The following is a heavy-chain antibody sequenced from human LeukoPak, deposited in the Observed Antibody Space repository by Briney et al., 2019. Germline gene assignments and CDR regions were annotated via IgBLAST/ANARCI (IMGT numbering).Heavy chain of an antibody. CDR2: ISYDGSNK. D-gene: IGHD3-22*01. J-gene: IGHJ4*02. CDR3: ARDSVTGYDSSVARDY. V-gene: IGHV3-30-3*01. CDR1: GFTFSSYA. Sequence: GGSLRLSCAASGFTFSSYAMHWVRQAPGKGLEWVAVISYDGSNKYYADSVKGRFTISRDNSKNTLYLQMNSLRAEDTAVYYCARDSVTGYDSSVARDYWGRGTLVTVSS.